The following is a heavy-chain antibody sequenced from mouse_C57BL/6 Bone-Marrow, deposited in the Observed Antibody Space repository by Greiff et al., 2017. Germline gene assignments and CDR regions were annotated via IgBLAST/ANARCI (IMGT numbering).Heavy chain of an antibody. V-gene: IGHV1-69*01. J-gene: IGHJ3*01. CDR3: ARSRGAY. CDR2: IDPSDSYT. CDR1: GYTFTSYW. Sequence: VQLQQPGAELVMPGASVKLSCKASGYTFTSYWMHWVKQRPGQGLEWIGEIDPSDSYTNYNQKFKGKSTLTVDTSSSTAYMPLSSLTSEDSAVYYCARSRGAYWGPGTLVTVSA.